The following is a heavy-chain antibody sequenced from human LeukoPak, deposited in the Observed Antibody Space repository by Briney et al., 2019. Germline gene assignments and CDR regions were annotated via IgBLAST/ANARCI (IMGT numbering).Heavy chain of an antibody. CDR2: ISGRGGYT. CDR3: AKAIVNYGSGTYLTD. Sequence: PVGSLRLSCAASGFTFGNYAMGWVRQAPGKGLEWVSAISGRGGYTNYADSVKGRFTISRDNSKNTLNLHMSSLRAEDTALYYCAKAIVNYGSGTYLTDWGQGTLVTVSS. CDR1: GFTFGNYA. D-gene: IGHD3-10*01. J-gene: IGHJ4*02. V-gene: IGHV3-23*01.